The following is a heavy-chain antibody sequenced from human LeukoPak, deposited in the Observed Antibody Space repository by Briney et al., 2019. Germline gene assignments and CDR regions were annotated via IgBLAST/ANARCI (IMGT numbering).Heavy chain of an antibody. Sequence: GGSLRLSCAASGFTFSSYSMSWVRQAPGKGLEWVANIKQDGSEKYYVDSVKGRFTISRDNAKNSLYLQMNSLRAEDTALYYCAKSGIVLMVYATYLDYWGQGTLVTVSS. CDR1: GFTFSSYS. V-gene: IGHV3-7*03. D-gene: IGHD2-8*01. CDR2: IKQDGSEK. CDR3: AKSGIVLMVYATYLDY. J-gene: IGHJ4*02.